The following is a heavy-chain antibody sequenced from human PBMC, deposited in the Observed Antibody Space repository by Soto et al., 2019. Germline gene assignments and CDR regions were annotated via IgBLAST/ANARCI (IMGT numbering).Heavy chain of an antibody. CDR2: FDPEDGET. Sequence: ASVKVSCKVSGYTLTELSMHWVRQAPGKGLEWMGGFDPEDGETIYAQKFQGRLTMTEDTSTDTAYMELSSLRSEDTAVYYCATKYCSGGSCYLDAFDLWGQGTMVTVSS. J-gene: IGHJ3*01. CDR1: GYTLTELS. CDR3: ATKYCSGGSCYLDAFDL. D-gene: IGHD2-15*01. V-gene: IGHV1-24*01.